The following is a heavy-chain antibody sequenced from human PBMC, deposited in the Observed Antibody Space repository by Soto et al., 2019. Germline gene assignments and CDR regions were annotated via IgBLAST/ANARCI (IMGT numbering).Heavy chain of an antibody. D-gene: IGHD6-19*01. CDR3: AKGPHSSGWHYFDY. J-gene: IGHJ4*02. Sequence: DVQLLESGGALVQPGGSLRLSCAASGFTFSSYAMSWARQAPGKGLEWVSTVSGGNTYYADSVKGRFTISRDNSENTLYLQMISLRVEDMAIYYCAKGPHSSGWHYFDYWGQGTLVTVSS. V-gene: IGHV3-23*01. CDR1: GFTFSSYA. CDR2: TVSGGNT.